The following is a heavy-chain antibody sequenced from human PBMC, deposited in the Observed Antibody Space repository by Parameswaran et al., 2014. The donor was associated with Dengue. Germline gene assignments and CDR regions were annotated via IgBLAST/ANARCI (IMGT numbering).Heavy chain of an antibody. Sequence: WIRQPPGKGLEWIGEINHSGSTNYNPSLKSRVTISVDTSKNQFSLKLSSVTAADAAVYYCARGRGPFYYYYGMDVWGQGPRSPSP. J-gene: IGHJ6*02. CDR3: ARGRGPFYYYYGMDV. CDR2: INHSGST. V-gene: IGHV4-34*01. D-gene: IGHD3-10*01.